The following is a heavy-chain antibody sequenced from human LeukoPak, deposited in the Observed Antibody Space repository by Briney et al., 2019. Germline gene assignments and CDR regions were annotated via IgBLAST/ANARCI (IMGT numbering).Heavy chain of an antibody. V-gene: IGHV4-34*01. CDR1: GGSFSGYY. Sequence: SETLSLTCAVYGGSFSGYYWSWIRQPPGKGLEWIGEINHSGSTNYNPSLKSRVTISVDTSENQFSLKLSSVTAADTAVYYCARGNSSSWYPGTYYYYGMDVWGQGTTVTVSS. CDR2: INHSGST. D-gene: IGHD6-13*01. J-gene: IGHJ6*02. CDR3: ARGNSSSWYPGTYYYYGMDV.